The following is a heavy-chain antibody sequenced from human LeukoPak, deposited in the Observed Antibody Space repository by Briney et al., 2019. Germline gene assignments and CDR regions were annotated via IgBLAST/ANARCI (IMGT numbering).Heavy chain of an antibody. CDR2: ISSSSSYI. CDR1: GFTFSSYS. Sequence: PGGSLRLSCAASGFTFSSYSMNWVRQAPGKGLEWVSSISSSSSYIYYADSVKGRFTISRDNAKNSLYLQMNSLRAEDTAVYYCAREEGEGDSGSYYGYWGQGTLVTVSS. D-gene: IGHD1-26*01. J-gene: IGHJ4*02. V-gene: IGHV3-21*01. CDR3: AREEGEGDSGSYYGY.